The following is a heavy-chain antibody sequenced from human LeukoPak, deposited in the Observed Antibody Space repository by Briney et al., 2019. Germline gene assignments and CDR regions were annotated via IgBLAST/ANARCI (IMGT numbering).Heavy chain of an antibody. D-gene: IGHD1-26*01. CDR1: GFTFSDYY. CDR2: ISSSGGTI. V-gene: IGHV3-11*01. Sequence: GGSLRLSCVASGFTFSDYYMSWIRQAPGKGLECVSYISSSGGTIYYADSVKGRFTISRVNAKNSLYLQMNSLRAEDTAVYYCARDREPTDAFDIWGQGTMVTVSS. CDR3: ARDREPTDAFDI. J-gene: IGHJ3*02.